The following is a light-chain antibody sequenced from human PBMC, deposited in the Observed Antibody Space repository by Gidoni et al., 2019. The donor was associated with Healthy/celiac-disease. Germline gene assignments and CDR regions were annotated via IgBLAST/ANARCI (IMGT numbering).Light chain of an antibody. CDR1: QSISSY. CDR2: AAS. V-gene: IGKV1-39*01. CDR3: QQSYSTPYT. Sequence: DLQMTQSPSSLSASVGDRVTITCRASQSISSYLNWYQQKPGKAPKLLIYAASSLQSGVPSRFSGSGSGTDFTLTISSLQPEDFATYYCQQSYSTPYTFXQXTKLXIK. J-gene: IGKJ2*01.